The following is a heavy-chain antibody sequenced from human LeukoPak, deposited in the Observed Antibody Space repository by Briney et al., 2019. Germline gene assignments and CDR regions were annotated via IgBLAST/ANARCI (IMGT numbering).Heavy chain of an antibody. Sequence: PGGSLRLSCAASGFTFSSYGMHWVRQAPGKGLEWVAVIWYDGSNKFYADSVKGRFTISRDNSKNTLYLQMSNLRAEDTAVYYCARGPRGVGEMKTYYFDQWGQGTLVTVSS. D-gene: IGHD3-16*01. CDR2: IWYDGSNK. CDR1: GFTFSSYG. V-gene: IGHV3-33*01. J-gene: IGHJ4*02. CDR3: ARGPRGVGEMKTYYFDQ.